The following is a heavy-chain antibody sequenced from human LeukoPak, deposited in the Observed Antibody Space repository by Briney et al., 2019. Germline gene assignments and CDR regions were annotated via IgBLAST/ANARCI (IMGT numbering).Heavy chain of an antibody. D-gene: IGHD1-14*01. Sequence: HPGGSLRLSCAASGFTFSNYWMSWVRQAPGKGLEWVANIKQDGSDKNYVGSVKGRFSISRDNAKNSLFLQMNSQRVEDTAMYFCATSQSRLYNIWGQGTLVTVSS. V-gene: IGHV3-7*02. CDR3: ATSQSRLYNI. CDR1: GFTFSNYW. J-gene: IGHJ4*02. CDR2: IKQDGSDK.